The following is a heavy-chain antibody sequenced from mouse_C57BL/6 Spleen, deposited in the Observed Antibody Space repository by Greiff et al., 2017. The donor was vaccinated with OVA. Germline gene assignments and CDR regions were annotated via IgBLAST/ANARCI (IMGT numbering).Heavy chain of an antibody. J-gene: IGHJ4*01. Sequence: VHLVESGPELVKPGASVKISCKASGYAFSSSWMNWVKQRPGKGLEWIGRIYPGDGDTNYNGKFKGKATLTADKSSSTAYMQLSSLTSEDSAVYFCARYDIYAMDYWGQGTSVTVSS. CDR1: GYAFSSSW. V-gene: IGHV1-82*01. D-gene: IGHD2-3*01. CDR3: ARYDIYAMDY. CDR2: IYPGDGDT.